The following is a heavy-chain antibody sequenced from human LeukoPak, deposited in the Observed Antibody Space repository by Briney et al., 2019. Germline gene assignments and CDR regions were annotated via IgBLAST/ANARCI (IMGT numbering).Heavy chain of an antibody. CDR3: ARAPYCTNGVCYTTYFDY. Sequence: ASVKVSCKASGYTFTSYYMLWVRQAPGQGLEWMGIINPSGGSTSYAQKFQGRVTITTDESTSTAYMELSSLRSEDTAVYYCARAPYCTNGVCYTTYFDYWGQGTLVTVSS. D-gene: IGHD2-8*01. J-gene: IGHJ4*02. V-gene: IGHV1-46*01. CDR2: INPSGGST. CDR1: GYTFTSYY.